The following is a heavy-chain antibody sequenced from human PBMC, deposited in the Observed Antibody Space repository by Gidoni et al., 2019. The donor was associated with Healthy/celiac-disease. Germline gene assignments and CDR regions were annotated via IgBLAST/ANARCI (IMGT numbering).Heavy chain of an antibody. Sequence: EVQLVESGGGLVQPGRSLRLSCAASGFTFDDYAMHWVRQAPGKGLEWVSGISWNSGSIGYADSVKGRFTISRDNAKNSLYLQMNSLRAEDTALYYCAKGEVGAATFQHWGQGTLVTVSS. V-gene: IGHV3-9*01. CDR3: AKGEVGAATFQH. D-gene: IGHD1-26*01. CDR1: GFTFDDYA. J-gene: IGHJ1*01. CDR2: ISWNSGSI.